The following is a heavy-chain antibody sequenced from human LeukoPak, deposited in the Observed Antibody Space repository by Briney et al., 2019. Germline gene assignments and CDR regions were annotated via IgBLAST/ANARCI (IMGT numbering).Heavy chain of an antibody. CDR3: TSPSTGYSSGWATSTLDY. D-gene: IGHD6-19*01. J-gene: IGHJ4*02. Sequence: PGGSLRLSCAASGFTFSGSAMHWVRQAPGKGLEWVGRIRSKANSYATAYAASVKGRFTISRDDSKNTAYLQMNSLKTEDTAVYYCTSPSTGYSSGWATSTLDYWGQGTLVTVSS. V-gene: IGHV3-73*01. CDR1: GFTFSGSA. CDR2: IRSKANSYAT.